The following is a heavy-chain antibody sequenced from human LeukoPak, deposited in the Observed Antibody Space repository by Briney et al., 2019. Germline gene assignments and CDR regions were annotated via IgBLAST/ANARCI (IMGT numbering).Heavy chain of an antibody. D-gene: IGHD2-8*02. J-gene: IGHJ4*02. CDR3: SCLLSTGGY. V-gene: IGHV3-15*01. CDR2: IKSKTDGGTA. Sequence: GGSLRLSCAVSGFTFSNAWMTWVRQTPGRGLEWVGRIKSKTDGGTADYAAPVKGRFTISRDDSISMLYLQMNSLKTDDTAVYYCSCLLSTGGYWGQGTLVTVFS. CDR1: GFTFSNAW.